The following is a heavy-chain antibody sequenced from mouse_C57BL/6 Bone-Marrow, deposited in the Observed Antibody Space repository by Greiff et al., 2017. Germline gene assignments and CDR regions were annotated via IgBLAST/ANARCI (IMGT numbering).Heavy chain of an antibody. J-gene: IGHJ3*01. Sequence: QVQLQQSGAELARPGASVKLSCKASGYTFTSYGISWVKQRTGQGLEWIGEIYPRSGNTSYNEKFKGKATLTADKSSSTAYMELRSLTSEDSAVYFCARLRSFAYWGQGTLVTVSA. D-gene: IGHD1-1*01. CDR3: ARLRSFAY. V-gene: IGHV1-81*01. CDR1: GYTFTSYG. CDR2: IYPRSGNT.